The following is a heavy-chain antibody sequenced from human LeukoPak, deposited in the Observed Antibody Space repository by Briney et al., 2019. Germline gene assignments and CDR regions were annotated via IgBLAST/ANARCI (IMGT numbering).Heavy chain of an antibody. J-gene: IGHJ5*02. CDR3: ASLGPPLADWFDP. CDR1: GGSISSYY. CDR2: IYYSGNT. D-gene: IGHD6-6*01. V-gene: IGHV4-59*12. Sequence: PSETLSLTCTVFGGSISSYYWSWIRQPPGKGLEWIGYIYYSGNTNYNPSLKSRVTISVDTSKNQFSLKLSSLTAADTAVDLCASLGPPLADWFDPWGQGTLVTVSS.